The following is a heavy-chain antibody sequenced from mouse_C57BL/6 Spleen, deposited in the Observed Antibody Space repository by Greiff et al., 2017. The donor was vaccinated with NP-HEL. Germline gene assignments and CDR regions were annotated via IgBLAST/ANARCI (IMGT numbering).Heavy chain of an antibody. CDR3: TRGEIYFDY. CDR1: GYTFTDYE. Sequence: VQLQQSGAELVRPGASVTLSCKASGYTFTDYEMHWVKQTPVHGLEWIGAIDPETGGTAYNQKFKGKAILTADKSSSTAYMELRSLTSEDSAVYYCTRGEIYFDYWGQGTTLTVSS. J-gene: IGHJ2*01. CDR2: IDPETGGT. V-gene: IGHV1-15*01.